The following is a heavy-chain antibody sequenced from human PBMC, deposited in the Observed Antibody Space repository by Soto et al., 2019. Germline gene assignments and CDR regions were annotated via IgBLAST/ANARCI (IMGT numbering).Heavy chain of an antibody. CDR1: GGSISSYY. V-gene: IGHV4-4*07. Sequence: SETLSLNCSMPGGSISSYYWSWIRQPAGKGLEWIGRIYTSGSTNHNPSLKSRVTMSVDTSKNQFSLKLSSVTAADTAVYYCAREIQRYFDYWGQGTLVTVSS. J-gene: IGHJ4*02. CDR2: IYTSGST. CDR3: AREIQRYFDY. D-gene: IGHD1-1*01.